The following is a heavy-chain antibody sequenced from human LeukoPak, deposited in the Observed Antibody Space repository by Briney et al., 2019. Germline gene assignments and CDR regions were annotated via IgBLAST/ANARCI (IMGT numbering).Heavy chain of an antibody. CDR3: ARVAPHRRLAVSGLVYFDY. CDR1: GYTFTNYG. V-gene: IGHV1-18*01. CDR2: ISGYNGNT. J-gene: IGHJ4*02. D-gene: IGHD3-10*01. Sequence: GASVKLSCNASGYTFTNYGISWVRQAPGQRLEWMGWISGYNGNTNYAQKLQGRVTMTTDTSTNTAYMELRSLRSDDTAVYYCARVAPHRRLAVSGLVYFDYWGQGTLVTVSS.